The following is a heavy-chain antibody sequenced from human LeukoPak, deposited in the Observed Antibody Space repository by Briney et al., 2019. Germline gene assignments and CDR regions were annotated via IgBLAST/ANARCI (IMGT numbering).Heavy chain of an antibody. D-gene: IGHD5-12*01. CDR1: GFNLADYG. J-gene: IGHJ6*03. Sequence: GGSLRLSCAASGFNLADYGMIWVRQAPGKGLEWVSGINWNGDSADYADSVKGRFTIARDNAKNSLYLQINSLRAEDTALYYCAREVATMDYYYYMDVWGKGTTVTVSS. V-gene: IGHV3-20*04. CDR3: AREVATMDYYYYMDV. CDR2: INWNGDSA.